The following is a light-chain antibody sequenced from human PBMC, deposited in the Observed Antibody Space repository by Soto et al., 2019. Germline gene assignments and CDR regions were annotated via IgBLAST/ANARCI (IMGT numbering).Light chain of an antibody. CDR3: QEYSNWPWT. Sequence: VMTQSPATLSVSPGQGATLSCRASQTISSDLAWYQHKTGQAPRLLIYGASTRATGIPDRLSGRGSGTEFTLTISSLQSEDFAVYYCQEYSNWPWTCGQGTQVDIK. CDR1: QTISSD. CDR2: GAS. J-gene: IGKJ1*01. V-gene: IGKV3-15*01.